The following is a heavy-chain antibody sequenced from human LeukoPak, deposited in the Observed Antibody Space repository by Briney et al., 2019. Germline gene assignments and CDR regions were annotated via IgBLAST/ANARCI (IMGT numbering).Heavy chain of an antibody. CDR2: ICSGGST. J-gene: IGHJ4*02. CDR3: ATYYYDSSGYYYPTDY. V-gene: IGHV3-53*01. CDR1: GFTVSSNY. D-gene: IGHD3-22*01. Sequence: GGSLRLSCAASGFTVSSNYMSWVRQAPGKGLEWVSVICSGGSTYYADSVKGRFTISRDNSKNTLYLQMNSLRAEDTAVYYCATYYYDSSGYYYPTDYWGQGTLVTVSS.